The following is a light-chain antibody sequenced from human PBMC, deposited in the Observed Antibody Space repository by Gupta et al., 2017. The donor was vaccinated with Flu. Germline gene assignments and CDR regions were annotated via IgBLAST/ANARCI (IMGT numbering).Light chain of an antibody. Sequence: DIQMTQSPSSLSASGGDRVTITCQASQDISNYLNWYQQKPGKAPKLLIYDASNLETGVPSRFSGSGSGKDITFTISSLQPEDITTYYCQQYDNLPLTFGGGTKVEIK. V-gene: IGKV1-33*01. CDR1: QDISNY. CDR2: DAS. J-gene: IGKJ4*01. CDR3: QQYDNLPLT.